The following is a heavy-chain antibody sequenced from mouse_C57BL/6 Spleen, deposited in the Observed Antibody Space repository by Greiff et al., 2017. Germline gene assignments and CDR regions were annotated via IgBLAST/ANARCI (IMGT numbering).Heavy chain of an antibody. D-gene: IGHD2-4*01. V-gene: IGHV5-9-1*02. CDR2: ISSGGDYI. CDR3: TRYDYDGYYFDY. CDR1: GFTFSSYA. J-gene: IGHJ2*01. Sequence: EVQRVESGEGLVKPGGSLKLSCAASGFTFSSYAMSWVRQTPEKRLEWVAYISSGGDYIYYADTVKGRFTISRDNARNTLYLQMSSLKSEDTAMYYCTRYDYDGYYFDYWGQGTTLTVSS.